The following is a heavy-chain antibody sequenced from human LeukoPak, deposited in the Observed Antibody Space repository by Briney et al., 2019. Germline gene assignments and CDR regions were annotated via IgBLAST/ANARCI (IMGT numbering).Heavy chain of an antibody. CDR2: INHSGST. Sequence: SETLSLTCAAYGGSFSGYYWSWIRQPPGKGLEWIGEINHSGSTNYNPSLKSRVTISVDTSKNQFSLKLSSVTAADTAVYYCARGDYSNYGDWGQGTLVTVSS. CDR1: GGSFSGYY. V-gene: IGHV4-34*01. D-gene: IGHD4-11*01. J-gene: IGHJ4*02. CDR3: ARGDYSNYGD.